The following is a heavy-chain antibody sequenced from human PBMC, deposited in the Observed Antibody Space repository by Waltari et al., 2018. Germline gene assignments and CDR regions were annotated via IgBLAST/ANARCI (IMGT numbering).Heavy chain of an antibody. CDR2: LDFSGNT. D-gene: IGHD6-19*01. CDR1: GDSINGNSYY. J-gene: IGHJ6*03. Sequence: QVQLQESGPGLVKPSDTLFLSCTVSGDSINGNSYYWAWIRQPPGKGLEWIASLDFSGNTYYSPSLKSRVTIFVATPNSQLSLKLRSVTAEDTGAYYCARAGRIIAVAGNYYYYYYMDVWGKGTTVTVSS. V-gene: IGHV4-39*01. CDR3: ARAGRIIAVAGNYYYYYYMDV.